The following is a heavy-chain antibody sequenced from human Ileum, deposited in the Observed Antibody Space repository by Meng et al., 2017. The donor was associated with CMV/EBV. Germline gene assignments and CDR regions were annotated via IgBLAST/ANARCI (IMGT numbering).Heavy chain of an antibody. CDR1: GGTLRCHD. D-gene: IGHD3-16*02. V-gene: IGHV4-34*01. CDR2: IHHVGRT. J-gene: IGHJ4*02. Sequence: QVQLVQWGLEIVTTTETLSLTCTVYGGTLRCHDWSWTLQAPGNGLQWIAGIHHVGRTNSNPYLASRVTISQDTSKNQCSLKLNSVTVADSAVYYCARGLFRYPAYFDLWGQGTLVTVSS. CDR3: ARGLFRYPAYFDL.